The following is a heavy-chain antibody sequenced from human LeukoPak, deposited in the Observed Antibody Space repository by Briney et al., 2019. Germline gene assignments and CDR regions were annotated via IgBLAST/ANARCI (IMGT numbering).Heavy chain of an antibody. CDR1: GYSFTSYW. CDR3: ARRGIAAAVVDWFDP. V-gene: IGHV5-51*01. CDR2: IYPGDSDT. Sequence: GESLKISCKGSGYSFTSYWIGWVRQMPGKGLEWMGIIYPGDSDTRYSPSFQGQVTISSDKSISTAYLQWSSLKASDTAMYYCARRGIAAAVVDWFDPWGQETLVTVSS. D-gene: IGHD6-13*01. J-gene: IGHJ5*02.